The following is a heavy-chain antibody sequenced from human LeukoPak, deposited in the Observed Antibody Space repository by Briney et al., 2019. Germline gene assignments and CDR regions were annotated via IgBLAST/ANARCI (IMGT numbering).Heavy chain of an antibody. V-gene: IGHV1-18*04. J-gene: IGHJ5*02. CDR3: ARNPRGVVPATREFDP. CDR1: GYTFTIYG. Sequence: ASVKVSCKASGYTFTIYGISWVRQASGQGLERMGWISAYNGNTNYAQKLQGRVTMTTDTSTSTAYMELRSLRSDDTAVYYCARNPRGVVPATREFDPWGQGTLVTVSS. CDR2: ISAYNGNT. D-gene: IGHD2-2*01.